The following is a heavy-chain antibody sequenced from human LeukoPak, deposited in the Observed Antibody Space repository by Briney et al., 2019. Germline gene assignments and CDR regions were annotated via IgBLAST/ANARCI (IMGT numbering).Heavy chain of an antibody. J-gene: IGHJ3*02. CDR2: IYHSGST. D-gene: IGHD3-22*01. CDR1: GASISGSGYY. CDR3: ARDITMTYFDI. V-gene: IGHV4-39*07. Sequence: PSETLSLTCAVSGASISGSGYYLGWIRQPPGKGLEWIGSIYHSGSTYYNPSLKSRVTISVDTSKNQFSLKLSSVTAADTAVYYCARDITMTYFDIWGQGTMVTVSS.